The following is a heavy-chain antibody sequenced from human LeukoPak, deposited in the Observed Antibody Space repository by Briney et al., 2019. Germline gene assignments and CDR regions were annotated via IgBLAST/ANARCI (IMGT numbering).Heavy chain of an antibody. V-gene: IGHV1-69-2*01. J-gene: IGHJ6*03. CDR3: ATDLAAWGNYVDV. CDR1: GYTITDYY. D-gene: IGHD3-16*01. Sequence: ASVKISCKVSGYTITDYYMHWLQQAPGKGHEWMGLVDPEDGETIYAEKFQGRVTITADTSTDTAYMGLSSLRSEDTAVYYCATDLAAWGNYVDVWGKGTTVTVSS. CDR2: VDPEDGET.